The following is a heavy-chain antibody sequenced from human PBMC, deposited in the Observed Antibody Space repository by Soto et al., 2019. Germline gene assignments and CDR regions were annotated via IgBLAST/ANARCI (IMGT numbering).Heavy chain of an antibody. CDR1: GYSFFSYY. V-gene: IGHV1-46*01. J-gene: IGHJ4*02. D-gene: IGHD3-3*02. CDR3: ARGGATIFGVIDF. Sequence: ASVKVSCKASGYSFFSYYIHWVRQAPGQGLEWMGRFLASGGNTDYAQRFRGRVSMTRDTSSTNTVSLELTSLTSDDTAVYYCARGGATIFGVIDFWGQGTRVTVPQ. CDR2: FLASGGNT.